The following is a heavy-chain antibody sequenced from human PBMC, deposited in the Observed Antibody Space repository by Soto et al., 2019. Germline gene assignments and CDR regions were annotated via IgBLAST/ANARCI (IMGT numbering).Heavy chain of an antibody. Sequence: QGQLVESGGGVVQPGRSLRLSCVASGFDFKTYGMHWVRQAPGKGLEWVAVIGFDGTNIHYSDSVRGRFSISRDNAKNSLFLQMNSLRVDDTAVYYCARTGVGHHYFLDYWGQGALVSVSS. V-gene: IGHV3-33*01. D-gene: IGHD1-1*01. CDR3: ARTGVGHHYFLDY. CDR1: GFDFKTYG. J-gene: IGHJ4*02. CDR2: IGFDGTNI.